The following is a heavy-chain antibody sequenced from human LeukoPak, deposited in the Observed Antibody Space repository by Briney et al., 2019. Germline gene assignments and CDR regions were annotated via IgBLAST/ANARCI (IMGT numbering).Heavy chain of an antibody. Sequence: GGSLRLSCAASGFTFSSYGMHWVRQAPGKGLEWVAFIRYDGSNKYYADSVKGRFTISRDNSKSTLYLQMNSLRAEDTALYYCAKELYYGSGSYPDYWGQGTLVTVSS. CDR2: IRYDGSNK. D-gene: IGHD3-10*01. CDR3: AKELYYGSGSYPDY. J-gene: IGHJ4*02. CDR1: GFTFSSYG. V-gene: IGHV3-30*02.